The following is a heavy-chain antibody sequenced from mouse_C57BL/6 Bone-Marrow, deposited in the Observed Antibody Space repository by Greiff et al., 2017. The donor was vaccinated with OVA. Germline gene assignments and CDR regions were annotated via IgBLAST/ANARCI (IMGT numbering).Heavy chain of an antibody. CDR2: ISNGGGST. D-gene: IGHD1-1*01. CDR3: ARHKDYYGSSYSYYAMDY. CDR1: GFTFSDYY. J-gene: IGHJ4*01. Sequence: DVKLVESGGGLVQPGGSLKLSCAASGFTFSDYYMYWVRQTPEKRLEWVAYISNGGGSTYYPDTVKGRFTISRDNAKNPLYLQMSRLKSEDTAMYYCARHKDYYGSSYSYYAMDYWGQGTSVTVSS. V-gene: IGHV5-12*01.